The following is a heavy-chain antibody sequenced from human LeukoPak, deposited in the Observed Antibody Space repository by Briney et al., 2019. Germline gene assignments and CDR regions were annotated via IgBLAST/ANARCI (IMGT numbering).Heavy chain of an antibody. D-gene: IGHD4-11*01. CDR3: ARHYSNYARYWFFDL. CDR2: SYYTGST. V-gene: IGHV4-39*01. Sequence: SETLSLTCTVSGFSISSPNYYWGWIRQPPGKGLEWIGTSYYTGSTYYNPSLKSRVTISVDTSRNQFSLKLGSVTAADTAVYYCARHYSNYARYWFFDLWGRGTLVTVSS. CDR1: GFSISSPNYY. J-gene: IGHJ2*01.